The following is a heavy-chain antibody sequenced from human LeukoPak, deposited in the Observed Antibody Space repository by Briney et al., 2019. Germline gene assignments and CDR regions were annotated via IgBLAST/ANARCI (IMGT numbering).Heavy chain of an antibody. D-gene: IGHD6-13*01. J-gene: IGHJ4*02. Sequence: PGGSLRLSCAAPGIPFSSFGMHWLRQAPGKGLEWVAFVWYDGSNKYYADSVKGRFTISRDNSKNTLYLQMNSLTAEDTAVYYCAGISVVGTGTFDCWGQGTLVTVSS. CDR3: AGISVVGTGTFDC. V-gene: IGHV3-30*02. CDR1: GIPFSSFG. CDR2: VWYDGSNK.